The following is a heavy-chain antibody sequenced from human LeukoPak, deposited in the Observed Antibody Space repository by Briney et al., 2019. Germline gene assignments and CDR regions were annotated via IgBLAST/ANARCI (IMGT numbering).Heavy chain of an antibody. CDR1: GFTFSSYA. CDR3: ARRTAMVSLDY. D-gene: IGHD5-18*01. Sequence: GESLRLSCAASGFTFSSYAMHWVRQAPGKGLEWVAVISYDGSNKYYADSVKGRFTISRDNSKNTLYLQMNSLRAEDTAVYYCARRTAMVSLDYWGQGTLVTVSS. V-gene: IGHV3-30*04. J-gene: IGHJ4*02. CDR2: ISYDGSNK.